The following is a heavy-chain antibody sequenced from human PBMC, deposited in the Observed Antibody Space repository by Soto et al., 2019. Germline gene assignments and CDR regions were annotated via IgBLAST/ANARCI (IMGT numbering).Heavy chain of an antibody. J-gene: IGHJ4*02. D-gene: IGHD2-21*02. CDR2: INPSSGVA. V-gene: IGHV1-46*01. CDR3: ARSPPSRECPGGDCSHFDY. Sequence: QVQLVQSGAEVQKPGASVKVSCEASGYRFTAYYMHWVRQAPGQGLEWMAIINPSSGVATYAQRFQGRFTMTRDTSTSTLYMELSSLRSEDTAVYYCARSPPSRECPGGDCSHFDYWGQGTLVTVSS. CDR1: GYRFTAYY.